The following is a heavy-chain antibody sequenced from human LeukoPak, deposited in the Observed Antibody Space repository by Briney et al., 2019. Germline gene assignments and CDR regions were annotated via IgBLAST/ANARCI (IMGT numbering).Heavy chain of an antibody. V-gene: IGHV4-59*01. J-gene: IGHJ6*03. D-gene: IGHD3-10*01. CDR1: GGSISSYY. Sequence: SETLSLTCTVSGGSISSYYWSWIRQPPGKGLEWIGYIYYSGSTNYNPSLKSRVTISVDTSKNQFSLKLSSVTAADTAVYYCARDRHYGSGSFPNYMDVWGKGTTVTVSS. CDR3: ARDRHYGSGSFPNYMDV. CDR2: IYYSGST.